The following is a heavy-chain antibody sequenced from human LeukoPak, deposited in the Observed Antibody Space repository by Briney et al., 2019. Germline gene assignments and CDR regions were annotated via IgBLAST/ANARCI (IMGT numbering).Heavy chain of an antibody. CDR2: IRYDGSNK. J-gene: IGHJ4*02. CDR1: GFTFSNYG. Sequence: GGSLRLSCAASGFTFSNYGMHWVRQAPGKGLAWVAFIRYDGSNKSYADSVKGRFTISRDNSKNTQYLQMNSLRAEDTAVYYCAKDGGRWRQLSFDYWGQGTLVTVSS. CDR3: AKDGGRWRQLSFDY. D-gene: IGHD5-24*01. V-gene: IGHV3-30*02.